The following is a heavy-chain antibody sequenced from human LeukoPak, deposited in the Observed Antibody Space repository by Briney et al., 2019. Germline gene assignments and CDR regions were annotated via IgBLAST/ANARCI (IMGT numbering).Heavy chain of an antibody. D-gene: IGHD3-3*01. CDR1: GGSISSYY. CDR2: IYTSGST. V-gene: IGHV4-4*07. Sequence: SETLSLTCTVSGGSISSYYWSWIRQPAGKGLEWIGRIYTSGSTNYNPSLKSRVTMSVDTSKNQFSLKLSSVTAADTAVYYCARVYDFWSGSYYFDYWGQGTLVTVSS. J-gene: IGHJ4*02. CDR3: ARVYDFWSGSYYFDY.